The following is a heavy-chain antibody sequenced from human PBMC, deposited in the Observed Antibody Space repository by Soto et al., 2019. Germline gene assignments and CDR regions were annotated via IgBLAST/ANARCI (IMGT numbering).Heavy chain of an antibody. D-gene: IGHD3-3*01. CDR1: GFTFSSYA. CDR3: VKVGTYDVWTRSTYKWFDP. CDR2: ISYDGSNK. J-gene: IGHJ5*02. V-gene: IGHV3-30-3*02. Sequence: QVQLVESGGGVVQPGRSLRLSCAASGFTFSSYAMHWVRQAPGKGLEWVAVISYDGSNKYYADSVKGRFTISRDNSKKSLYLQMTNLRVEDTAVYYCVKVGTYDVWTRSTYKWFDPWGQGTLIIVSS.